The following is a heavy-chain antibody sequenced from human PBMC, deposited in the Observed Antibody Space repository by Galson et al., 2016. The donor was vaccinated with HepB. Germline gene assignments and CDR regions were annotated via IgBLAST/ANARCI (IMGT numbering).Heavy chain of an antibody. V-gene: IGHV1-3*01. CDR1: GYTFTSYG. CDR2: INAGNGNT. J-gene: IGHJ4*02. Sequence: SVKVSCKASGYTFTSYGIHWVRQAPGQSLEWMGWINAGNGNTKYSQKFQGRVTIIRDTSASTAYMELSRLRSEDTAVYYCARTLTPEGSGSYPDFDYWGQGTLVTVSS. D-gene: IGHD3-10*01. CDR3: ARTLTPEGSGSYPDFDY.